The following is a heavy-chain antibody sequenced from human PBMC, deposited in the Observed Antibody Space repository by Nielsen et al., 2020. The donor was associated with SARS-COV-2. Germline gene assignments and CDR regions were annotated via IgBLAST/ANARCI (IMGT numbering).Heavy chain of an antibody. CDR2: ISAYNGKT. V-gene: IGHV1-18*04. Sequence: ASVKVSCKASGYTFTSHGISWVRRAPGQGLEWMGWISAYNGKTSYTQRLQGRVTMTTDTSTTTAYMELRSLRSDDTAVYYCARLGPNYDFWSDYLGPSAPFDSWGQGTLVTVSS. J-gene: IGHJ4*02. CDR1: GYTFTSHG. D-gene: IGHD3-3*01. CDR3: ARLGPNYDFWSDYLGPSAPFDS.